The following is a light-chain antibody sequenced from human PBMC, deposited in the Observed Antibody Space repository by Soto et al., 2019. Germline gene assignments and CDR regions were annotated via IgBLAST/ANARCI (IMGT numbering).Light chain of an antibody. V-gene: IGKV3-15*01. J-gene: IGKJ2*01. Sequence: EIVMTQSPATLSVSPGERATLSCRASQSVSSNLAWYQQKPCQAPRLLFYGAYTRATAIPPRFSGTGSGTDLTRTRSSLQSEGFAVYYCQQSNKWPYTFGQGNKLEIK. CDR2: GAY. CDR1: QSVSSN. CDR3: QQSNKWPYT.